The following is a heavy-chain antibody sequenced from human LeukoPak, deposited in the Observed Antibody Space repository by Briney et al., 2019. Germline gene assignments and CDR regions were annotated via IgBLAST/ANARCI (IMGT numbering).Heavy chain of an antibody. CDR1: GFTFSSYA. V-gene: IGHV3-23*01. Sequence: PGGSLRLSCAASGFTFSSYAMSWVRQAPGKGLEWVSAISGSGGSTYYADSVKGRFTISRDNSKNTLYLQMNSLRAEDTAVYYCARDAPVPPFNIAVAGNDYWGQGTLVTVSS. J-gene: IGHJ4*02. D-gene: IGHD6-19*01. CDR2: ISGSGGST. CDR3: ARDAPVPPFNIAVAGNDY.